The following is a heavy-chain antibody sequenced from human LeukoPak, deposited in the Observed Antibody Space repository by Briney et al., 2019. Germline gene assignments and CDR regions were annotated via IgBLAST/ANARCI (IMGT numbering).Heavy chain of an antibody. V-gene: IGHV1-46*01. CDR3: ATDSSSFPGGY. CDR1: GYTFTSYY. D-gene: IGHD6-13*01. Sequence: ASVKVSCKASGYTFTSYYMHWVRQAPGQGLEWMGIINPSGGSTSYAQKFQGRVTMTRDMSTSTVYMELSSLRSEDTAVYYCATDSSSFPGGYWGQGTLVTVSS. J-gene: IGHJ4*02. CDR2: INPSGGST.